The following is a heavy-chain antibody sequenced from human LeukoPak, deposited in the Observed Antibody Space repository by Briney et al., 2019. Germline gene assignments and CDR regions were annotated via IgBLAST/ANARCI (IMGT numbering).Heavy chain of an antibody. CDR2: IYTSGST. Sequence: KPSETLSLTCTVSGGSISSYYWSWIRQPAGKGLEWIGRIYTSGSTNYNPSLKSRVTMSVDTSKNQFSLKLSFVTAADTAVYYCARGRSSYGDYLGIASDAFDIWGQGTMVTVSS. J-gene: IGHJ3*02. V-gene: IGHV4-4*07. CDR1: GGSISSYY. CDR3: ARGRSSYGDYLGIASDAFDI. D-gene: IGHD4-17*01.